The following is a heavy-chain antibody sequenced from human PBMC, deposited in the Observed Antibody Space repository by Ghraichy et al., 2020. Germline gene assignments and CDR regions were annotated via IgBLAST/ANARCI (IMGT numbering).Heavy chain of an antibody. CDR2: IYHGGIA. CDR1: GASISRSGYS. V-gene: IGHV4-30-2*01. J-gene: IGHJ4*01. Sequence: SQTLSLTCAVSGASISRSGYSWSWVRQPPGKGLEWIGYIYHGGIADYSPSLKGRVTLSLDRSNNQFSLKLNSVTPADTAIYYCARVPREFWTGYPTTLHYLDYWARGTLVTVSS. D-gene: IGHD3/OR15-3a*01. CDR3: ARVPREFWTGYPTTLHYLDY.